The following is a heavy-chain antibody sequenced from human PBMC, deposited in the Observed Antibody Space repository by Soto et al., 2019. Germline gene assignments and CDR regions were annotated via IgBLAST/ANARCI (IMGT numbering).Heavy chain of an antibody. J-gene: IGHJ4*02. D-gene: IGHD3-16*01. CDR3: ARGGGDGVDN. V-gene: IGHV4-31*03. CDR1: GGSISSANNY. CDR2: IYYSGST. Sequence: SETLSLTCSASGGSISSANNYWSWIRQHPGKGLEWIGYIYYSGSTYYNPSLKSRLTISVDTPKNQFSLKLNPVTAADTAVYYCARGGGDGVDNWGQGTLVTVSS.